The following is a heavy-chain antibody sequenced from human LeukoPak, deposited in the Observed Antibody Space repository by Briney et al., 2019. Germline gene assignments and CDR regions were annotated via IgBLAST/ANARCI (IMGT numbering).Heavy chain of an antibody. Sequence: PGGSLRLSCAASGFTFSSYAMSWVRQAPGKGLEWVSAISGSGGSTYYADSVKGRFTISRDNSKNTLYQQMNSLRAEDTAVYYCAKDLGAIVVVPAAYFDYWGQGTLVTVSS. CDR1: GFTFSSYA. D-gene: IGHD2-2*01. V-gene: IGHV3-23*01. J-gene: IGHJ4*02. CDR3: AKDLGAIVVVPAAYFDY. CDR2: ISGSGGST.